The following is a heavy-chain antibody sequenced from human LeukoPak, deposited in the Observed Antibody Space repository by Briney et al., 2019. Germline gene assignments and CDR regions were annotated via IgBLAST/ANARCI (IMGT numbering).Heavy chain of an antibody. J-gene: IGHJ3*02. CDR3: TTLLYYDHAFDI. CDR2: INGDGSST. D-gene: IGHD3-16*01. CDR1: GFTFRSYW. V-gene: IGHV3-74*01. Sequence: GGSLRLSCAASGFTFRSYWMHWVRHAPGKGLMRVSRINGDGSSTSCADSVKGRFTVSRDNAKNTFYMEMNSLRAEDTAVYYCTTLLYYDHAFDIWGQGTMVTVSS.